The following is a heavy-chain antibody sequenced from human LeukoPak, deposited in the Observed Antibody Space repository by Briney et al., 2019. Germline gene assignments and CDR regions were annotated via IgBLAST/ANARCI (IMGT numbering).Heavy chain of an antibody. V-gene: IGHV4-34*01. CDR3: ARQVVSMIDY. CDR2: INHNGST. J-gene: IGHJ4*02. D-gene: IGHD3-22*01. CDR1: GGSFSDYY. Sequence: SETLSLTCAVYGGSFSDYYWNWIRQPPGKGLEWIGEINHNGSTNYNPSLESRVTMSVDTSKSQFSLKLSSVTAADTAVYYCARQVVSMIDYWGQGTLVTVSS.